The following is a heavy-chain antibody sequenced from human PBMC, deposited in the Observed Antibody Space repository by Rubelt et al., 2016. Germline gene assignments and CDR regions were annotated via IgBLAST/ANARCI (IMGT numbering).Heavy chain of an antibody. V-gene: IGHV4-34*02. Sequence: QVELQQWGAGLLKPSETLSLTCDVYVGTFSGYYWNWIRQPPGKGLEWIGGINHSGDTNYNPSLQARVSISMAASKSQFSLRLSSATAADTAVYYCVRGGNNDAHKGGFDRWGQGTLVTVSS. CDR3: VRGGNNDAHKGGFDR. CDR2: INHSGDT. CDR1: VGTFSGYY. D-gene: IGHD1/OR15-1a*01. J-gene: IGHJ4*02.